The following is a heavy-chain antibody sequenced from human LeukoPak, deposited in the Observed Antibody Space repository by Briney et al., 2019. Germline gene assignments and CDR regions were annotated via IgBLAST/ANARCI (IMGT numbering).Heavy chain of an antibody. CDR1: EFTFSSYN. CDR3: AREPFWSGYYSNLHFDY. CDR2: ISSSKYI. J-gene: IGHJ4*02. V-gene: IGHV3-21*01. Sequence: GGSLRLSCAASEFTFSSYNMNWVRQAPGKGLEWVSYISSSKYIYYADSVKGRFTISRDNAKNSLYLQMNSLRAEDTAVYYCAREPFWSGYYSNLHFDYWGQGTLVTVSS. D-gene: IGHD3-3*01.